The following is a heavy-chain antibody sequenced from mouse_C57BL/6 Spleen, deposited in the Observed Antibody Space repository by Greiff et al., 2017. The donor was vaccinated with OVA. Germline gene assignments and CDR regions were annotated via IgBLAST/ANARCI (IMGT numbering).Heavy chain of an antibody. CDR1: SYTFTSYW. D-gene: IGHD2-12*01. Sequence: QVQLQQPGAELVKPGASVKLSCKASSYTFTSYWMQWVKQRPGQGLEWIGEIDPSDSYTNYNQKFKGKATLTVDTSSSTAYMQLSSLTSEDSAVYYCARAGDDDYWGQGTTLTVSS. CDR3: ARAGDDDY. V-gene: IGHV1-50*01. CDR2: IDPSDSYT. J-gene: IGHJ2*01.